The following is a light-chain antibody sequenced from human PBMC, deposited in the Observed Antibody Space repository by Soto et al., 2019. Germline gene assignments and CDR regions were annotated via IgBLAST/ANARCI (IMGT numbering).Light chain of an antibody. CDR1: QDISNY. CDR2: SAT. J-gene: IGKJ4*02. Sequence: QSASSLSASKGDRGTIPCRASQDISNYLACYQRKPGKVPDRLISSATTMQSGVPSRFSGSGSGTDFTPTIIRLEPEDFGVYYSQQYGRSGTFGERTNV. V-gene: IGKV1-27*01. CDR3: QQYGRSGT.